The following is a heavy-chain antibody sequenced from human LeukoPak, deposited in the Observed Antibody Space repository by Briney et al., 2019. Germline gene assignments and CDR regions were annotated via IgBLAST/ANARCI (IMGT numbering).Heavy chain of an antibody. CDR1: GGTFSSYA. Sequence: GASVKVSCKAFGGTFSSYAISWVRQAPGQGLEWMGRIIPILGIANYAQKFQGRVTITADKSTSTAYMELSSLRSEDTAVYYCARGKSETLTVTTQGRAFDIWGQGTMVTVSS. D-gene: IGHD4-4*01. CDR2: IIPILGIA. J-gene: IGHJ3*02. CDR3: ARGKSETLTVTTQGRAFDI. V-gene: IGHV1-69*04.